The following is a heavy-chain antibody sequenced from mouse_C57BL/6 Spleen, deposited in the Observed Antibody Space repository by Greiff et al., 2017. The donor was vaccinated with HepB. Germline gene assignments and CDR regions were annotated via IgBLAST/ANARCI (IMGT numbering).Heavy chain of an antibody. CDR3: ARSEGYDFAWFAY. J-gene: IGHJ3*01. CDR1: GYTFTSYG. V-gene: IGHV1-81*01. CDR2: IYPRSGNT. D-gene: IGHD2-2*01. Sequence: QVQLQQSGAELARPGASVKLSCKASGYTFTSYGISWVKQRTGQGLEWIGEIYPRSGNTYYNEKFKGKATLTADKSSSTAYMELRSLTSEDSAVYFCARSEGYDFAWFAYWGQGTLVTVSA.